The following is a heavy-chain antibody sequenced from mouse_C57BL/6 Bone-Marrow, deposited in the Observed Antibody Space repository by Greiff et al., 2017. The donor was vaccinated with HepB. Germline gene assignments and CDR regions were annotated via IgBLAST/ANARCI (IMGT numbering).Heavy chain of an antibody. CDR3: ARLRSSGYVYYAMDY. CDR2: IDPSDSET. V-gene: IGHV1-52*01. D-gene: IGHD3-2*02. J-gene: IGHJ4*01. CDR1: GYTFTSCW. Sequence: VQLQQPGAELVRPGSSVKLSCKASGYTFTSCWMHWVKQRPIQGLEWIGNIDPSDSETHYNQKFKDKATLTVDKSSSTAYMQLSSLTSEDSAVYYCARLRSSGYVYYAMDYWGQGTSVTVSS.